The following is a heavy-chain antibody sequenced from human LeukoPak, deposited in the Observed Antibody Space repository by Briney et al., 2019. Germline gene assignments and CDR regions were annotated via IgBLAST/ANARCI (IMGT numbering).Heavy chain of an antibody. D-gene: IGHD6-19*01. Sequence: GASVKVSCKASGYSFSNYYMFWVRQAPGQGLEWMGRINPNSGDTNYAQKFQGRVTMTRDTPISTAYMELSRLRSDDTAVYYCARFRAGTGDYWGQGSLVTVSS. CDR1: GYSFSNYY. J-gene: IGHJ4*02. V-gene: IGHV1-2*02. CDR2: INPNSGDT. CDR3: ARFRAGTGDY.